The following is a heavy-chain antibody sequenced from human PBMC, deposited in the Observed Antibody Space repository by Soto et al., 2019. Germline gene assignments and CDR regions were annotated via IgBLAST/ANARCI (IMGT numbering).Heavy chain of an antibody. J-gene: IGHJ4*02. CDR1: GFTFSSYS. V-gene: IGHV3-21*04. CDR2: ISSSSSYI. Sequence: GGSLRLSCAASGFTFSSYSMNWVRQAPGKGLEWVSSISSSSSYIYYADSVKGRFTISRDNAKNSLYLQMNSLRAEDTAVYYCARTLDYYDSSGYFLDYWGQGTLVTVSS. CDR3: ARTLDYYDSSGYFLDY. D-gene: IGHD3-22*01.